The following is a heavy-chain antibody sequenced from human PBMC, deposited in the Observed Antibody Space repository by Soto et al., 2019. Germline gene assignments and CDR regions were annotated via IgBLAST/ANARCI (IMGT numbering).Heavy chain of an antibody. CDR1: GYTFSSSA. CDR2: ISSSGVT. J-gene: IGHJ4*02. Sequence: QVRLVQSGPEVKKPEASVQVSCKASGYTFSSSAISWVRQAPGQGPEWMGWISSSGVTNYAQNFQGRVTLTVDSSTTTAYMEVRSLSSADTDIYYCARDHGGYGTFDYWGQGTLVTGSS. CDR3: ARDHGGYGTFDY. D-gene: IGHD5-12*01. V-gene: IGHV1-18*04.